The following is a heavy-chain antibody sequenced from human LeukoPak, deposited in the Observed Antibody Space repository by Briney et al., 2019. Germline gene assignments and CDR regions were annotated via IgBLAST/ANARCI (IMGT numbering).Heavy chain of an antibody. D-gene: IGHD3-10*01. J-gene: IGHJ6*02. V-gene: IGHV3-7*03. CDR3: ARGGSPPKTYYYYGMDV. Sequence: GGSLRLSCAASGFTFSTYWMTWVRQAPGKGLEWVANIKQDGSEKYYVDSVKGRFTISRDNSENTLYLQMNSLRAEDTAVYYCARGGSPPKTYYYYGMDVWGQGTTVTVSS. CDR2: IKQDGSEK. CDR1: GFTFSTYW.